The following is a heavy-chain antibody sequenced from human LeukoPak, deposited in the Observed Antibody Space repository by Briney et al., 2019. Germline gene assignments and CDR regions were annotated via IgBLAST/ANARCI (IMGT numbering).Heavy chain of an antibody. D-gene: IGHD6-6*01. CDR2: IYHSGST. V-gene: IGHV4-4*02. J-gene: IGHJ4*02. CDR3: ARSIAALFDY. CDR1: GGSISSSNW. Sequence: SETLSLTCAVSGGSISSSNWWSWVRQPPGKGLEWIGEIYHSGSTNYNPSLKSRVTMSVDTSKNQFSLKLSSVTAADTAVYYCARSIAALFDYWGQGTLVTVSS.